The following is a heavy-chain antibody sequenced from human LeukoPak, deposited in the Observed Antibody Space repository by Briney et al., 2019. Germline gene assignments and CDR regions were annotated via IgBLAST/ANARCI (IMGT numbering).Heavy chain of an antibody. CDR3: ARDGGVGDGYEAIDY. Sequence: GGSLRLSCAASGSTFSSYAMHWVRQAPGKGLEWVAVISYDGSNKYYADSVKGRFTISRDNSKNTLYLQMNSLRAEDTAVYYCARDGGVGDGYEAIDYWGQGTLVTVSS. J-gene: IGHJ4*02. CDR2: ISYDGSNK. CDR1: GSTFSSYA. V-gene: IGHV3-30-3*01. D-gene: IGHD5-24*01.